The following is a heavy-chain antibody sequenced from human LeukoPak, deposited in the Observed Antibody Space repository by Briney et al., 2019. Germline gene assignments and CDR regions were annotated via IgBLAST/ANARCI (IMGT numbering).Heavy chain of an antibody. CDR1: GFAFSHYW. V-gene: IGHV3-7*01. J-gene: IGHJ4*02. D-gene: IGHD2-2*01. Sequence: GGSLRLSCAASGFAFSHYWMSWVRQAPGKGLEWLANIRQDGSDSYYADSVKGRFTFSRDNARNSMYLQMNSLRADDTAVYYCARVGSTSWYLDYWGQGTLVTVSS. CDR3: ARVGSTSWYLDY. CDR2: IRQDGSDS.